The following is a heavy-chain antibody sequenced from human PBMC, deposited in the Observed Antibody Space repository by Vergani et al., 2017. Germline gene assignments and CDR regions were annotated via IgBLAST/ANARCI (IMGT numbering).Heavy chain of an antibody. D-gene: IGHD1-1*01. V-gene: IGHV3-30*03. Sequence: VQLVESGGGLVQPGGSLRLSCAASGFTSSYYGMHWVRQAPGKGLEWVAVISYDGTQKYYADSVKGRFTISRDNPKSTLYLQMNSLRTEDTAVYYCATKSCGTPGCQIGYFREWGQGTLVTVSS. CDR1: GFTSSYYG. CDR2: ISYDGTQK. CDR3: ATKSCGTPGCQIGYFRE. J-gene: IGHJ1*01.